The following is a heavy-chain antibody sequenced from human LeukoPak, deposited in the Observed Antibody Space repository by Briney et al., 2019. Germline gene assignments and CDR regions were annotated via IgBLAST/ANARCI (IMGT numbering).Heavy chain of an antibody. CDR3: ARVKNPPSPWRGGWGAFDI. CDR2: IYYSGST. D-gene: IGHD6-19*01. J-gene: IGHJ3*02. Sequence: SETLSLTCTVSGGSISSYYWSWIRQPPGKGLEWIGYIYYSGSTNYNPSLKSRVTISVDTSKNQFSLKLSSVTAADTAVYYCARVKNPPSPWRGGWGAFDIWGQGTMVTVSS. CDR1: GGSISSYY. V-gene: IGHV4-59*01.